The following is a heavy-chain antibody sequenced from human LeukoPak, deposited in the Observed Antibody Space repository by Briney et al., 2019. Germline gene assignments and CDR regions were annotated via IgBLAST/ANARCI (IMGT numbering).Heavy chain of an antibody. CDR2: IYYSGST. Sequence: PSETLSLTCTVSGGSISSSSYYWGWIRQPPGKGLEWIGSIYYSGSTYYNPSLKSRVTISVDTSKNQFSLKLSSVTAADTAVYYCARHGPRNYYDSSGYYPNIHFDYWGQGTLVTVSS. V-gene: IGHV4-39*01. J-gene: IGHJ4*02. CDR3: ARHGPRNYYDSSGYYPNIHFDY. CDR1: GGSISSSSYY. D-gene: IGHD3-22*01.